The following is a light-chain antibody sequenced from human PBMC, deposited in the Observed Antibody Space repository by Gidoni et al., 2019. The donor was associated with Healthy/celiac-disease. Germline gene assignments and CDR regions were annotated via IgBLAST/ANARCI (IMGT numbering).Light chain of an antibody. CDR3: SSYTSSSTVV. Sequence: QPALTQPASVSGSPGQAITIYCTVTSSDVGGYNYVAWYQQHPGKAPKLMIYDVSNRPSGVSNRFSGSKSGNTASLTISGLQAEDEADYYCSSYTSSSTVVFGGGTKLTVL. CDR2: DVS. J-gene: IGLJ2*01. V-gene: IGLV2-14*01. CDR1: SSDVGGYNY.